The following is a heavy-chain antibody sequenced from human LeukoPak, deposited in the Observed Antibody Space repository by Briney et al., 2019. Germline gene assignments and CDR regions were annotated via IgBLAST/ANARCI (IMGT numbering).Heavy chain of an antibody. Sequence: ASVKVSCKASGYTFTSYYMHWVRQAPGQGLEWMGIINPSGGSTSYAQKFQGRVTMTRDMSTSTVYMELSSLRSEDTAVYYCARDAWPGYSSSWSPFDPWGQGTLVTVSS. J-gene: IGHJ5*02. CDR2: INPSGGST. CDR3: ARDAWPGYSSSWSPFDP. CDR1: GYTFTSYY. D-gene: IGHD6-13*01. V-gene: IGHV1-46*01.